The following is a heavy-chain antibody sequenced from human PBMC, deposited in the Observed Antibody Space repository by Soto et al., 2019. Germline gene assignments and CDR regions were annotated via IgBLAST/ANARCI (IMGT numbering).Heavy chain of an antibody. CDR1: GYSFTSYW. CDR2: IDPSDSYT. V-gene: IGHV5-10-1*01. J-gene: IGHJ5*02. Sequence: GESLKISCKGSGYSFTSYWISWVRQMPGKGLEWMGRIDPSDSYTNYSPSFQGHVTISADKSISTAYLQWSSLKASDTAMYYCARPRDYDTLTGSPNWFDPWGQGTLVTVSS. CDR3: ARPRDYDTLTGSPNWFDP. D-gene: IGHD3-9*01.